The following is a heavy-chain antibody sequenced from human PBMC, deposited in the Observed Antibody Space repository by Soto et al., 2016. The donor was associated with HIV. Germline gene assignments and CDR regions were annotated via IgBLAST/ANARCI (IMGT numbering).Heavy chain of an antibody. D-gene: IGHD6-6*01. CDR3: ARNRAVRPVHYHYYMDV. CDR2: INHSGST. Sequence: QVQLQQWGAGLLKPSETLSLTCAVYGGSFSGYYWSWIRQPPGKGLEWIGEINHSGSTNYNPSLKSRVTISVDTSKNQFSLNLSSVTAADTAVYYCARNRAVRPVHYHYYMDVWGKGPRSPSP. CDR1: GGSFSGYY. J-gene: IGHJ6*03. V-gene: IGHV4-34*01.